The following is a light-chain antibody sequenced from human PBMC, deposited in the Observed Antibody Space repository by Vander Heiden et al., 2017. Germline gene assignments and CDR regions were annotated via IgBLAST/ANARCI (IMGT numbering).Light chain of an antibody. CDR2: GAS. J-gene: IGKJ4*01. Sequence: VLTQSPGTLSLSPGERATLSCRASQSISSNLAWYQQTPGQAPRLLIYGASSRPTGIPDRFTGSGSGTDFTLTISRLEPEDFAVYYCQQYGSSRLTFGGGTKVEIK. CDR3: QQYGSSRLT. CDR1: QSISSN. V-gene: IGKV3-20*01.